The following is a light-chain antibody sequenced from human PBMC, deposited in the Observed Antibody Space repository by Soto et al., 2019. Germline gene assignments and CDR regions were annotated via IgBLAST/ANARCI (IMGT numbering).Light chain of an antibody. Sequence: QSALTQPASVSGSPRQSITISCTGTSSDVGGYNYVSWYQQHPGKAPKLMIYDVSNRPSGVSNRFSGSKSGNTASLTISGLQAEDEADYYCSSYTSSSTYVVFGGGTKLTV. CDR3: SSYTSSSTYVV. V-gene: IGLV2-14*01. CDR1: SSDVGGYNY. CDR2: DVS. J-gene: IGLJ2*01.